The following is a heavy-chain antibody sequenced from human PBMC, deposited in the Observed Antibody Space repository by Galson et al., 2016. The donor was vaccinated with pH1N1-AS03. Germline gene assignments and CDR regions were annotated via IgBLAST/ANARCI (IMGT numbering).Heavy chain of an antibody. D-gene: IGHD3-10*01. J-gene: IGHJ4*02. V-gene: IGHV3-13*05. Sequence: LRLSCAASGFTFSSYDMHWVRQDTEKGLEWVSGIGTAGDPYYEDSVKDRFTISRENAKNSLYLQMNSLRAGDTAVYFCARAMVRGLTVFDYWGQGTLVTVSS. CDR1: GFTFSSYD. CDR2: IGTAGDP. CDR3: ARAMVRGLTVFDY.